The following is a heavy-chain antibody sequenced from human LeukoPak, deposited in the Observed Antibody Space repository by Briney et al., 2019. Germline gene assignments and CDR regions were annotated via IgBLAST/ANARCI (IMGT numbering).Heavy chain of an antibody. J-gene: IGHJ4*02. CDR3: VRYSGCLLDY. CDR1: GDSVSSNIPA. V-gene: IGHV6-1*01. D-gene: IGHD3-10*01. CDR2: TYYRSIWYY. Sequence: SQTLSLTCAISGDSVSSNIPAWNWIRQSPSRGLEWLGRTYYRSIWYYNYAVSLMGRIAINPDTSKNQFSLHLNSVTPEDTAIYYCVRYSGCLLDYWGQGTLVTVSS.